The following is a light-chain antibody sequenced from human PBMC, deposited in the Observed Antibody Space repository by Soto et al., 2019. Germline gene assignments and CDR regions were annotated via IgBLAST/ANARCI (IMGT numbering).Light chain of an antibody. V-gene: IGKV3-11*01. CDR2: DAS. CDR1: QSVGSY. CDR3: QQRSNWPPTWT. J-gene: IGKJ1*01. Sequence: EIVLTQSPATLSLSPGERATLSCRASQSVGSYLAWYQQKPGQAPRLLIYDASNGATGIPARFSGSGSGTDFTLTISSLEPEDFAVYYCQQRSNWPPTWTFGQGTKVEIK.